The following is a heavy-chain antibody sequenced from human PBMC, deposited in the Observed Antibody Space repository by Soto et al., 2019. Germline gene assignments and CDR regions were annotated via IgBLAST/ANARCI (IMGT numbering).Heavy chain of an antibody. Sequence: QEQLVESGGGVVQPGRSLRLSCAASRFTFSSYGMHWVRQAPGKGLEWEAVIRYDGSNELYADSVKGRFTISRDNSKNTVHLQMNSLRAEDTAVYYCARGGNLGGFDIWGQGTMVTVSS. CDR3: ARGGNLGGFDI. CDR1: RFTFSSYG. CDR2: IRYDGSNE. V-gene: IGHV3-33*01. D-gene: IGHD1-26*01. J-gene: IGHJ3*02.